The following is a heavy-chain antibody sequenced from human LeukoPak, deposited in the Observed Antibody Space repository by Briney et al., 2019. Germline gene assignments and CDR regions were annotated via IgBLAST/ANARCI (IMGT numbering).Heavy chain of an antibody. V-gene: IGHV3-23*01. CDR1: VFTFSSYA. Sequence: PGGSLRLSCAASVFTFSSYAMSCVRQAPGKGVEWVSAISVSGGGTYYADSVRGRFTIYRDNSKKTLYLKMNSLRAEDTAVYYCAKDAFDYWRQGTLVTVSS. J-gene: IGHJ4*02. CDR2: ISVSGGGT. CDR3: AKDAFDY.